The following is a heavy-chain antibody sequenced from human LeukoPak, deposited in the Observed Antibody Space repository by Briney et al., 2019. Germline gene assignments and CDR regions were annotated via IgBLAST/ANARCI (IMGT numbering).Heavy chain of an antibody. Sequence: SVKVSCKASGGTFSSYAISWVRQAPGQGLEWMGRIIPILGIANYAQKFQGRVTITADKSTSTAYMELSSLRSEDTAIYYCARARGSGSYYGHDYYYYHYMDVWGKGTTVTVSS. V-gene: IGHV1-69*04. CDR3: ARARGSGSYYGHDYYYYHYMDV. D-gene: IGHD3-10*01. J-gene: IGHJ6*03. CDR1: GGTFSSYA. CDR2: IIPILGIA.